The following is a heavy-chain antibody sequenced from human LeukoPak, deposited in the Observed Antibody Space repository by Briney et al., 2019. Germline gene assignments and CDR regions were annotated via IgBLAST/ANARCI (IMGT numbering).Heavy chain of an antibody. CDR1: GYTFTSYY. V-gene: IGHV1-69*04. D-gene: IGHD5-24*01. CDR2: IIPILGIA. J-gene: IGHJ4*02. Sequence: GASVKVSCKASGYTFTSYYMHWVRQAPGQGLEWMGRIIPILGIANYAQKFQGRVTITADKSTSTAYMELSSLRSEDTAVYYCARASTILLEGHDYWGQGTLVTVSS. CDR3: ARASTILLEGHDY.